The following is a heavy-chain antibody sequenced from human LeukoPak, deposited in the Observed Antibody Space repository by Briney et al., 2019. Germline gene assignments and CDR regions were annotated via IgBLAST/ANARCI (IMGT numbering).Heavy chain of an antibody. CDR3: ARHSLIGTTPFDY. Sequence: ASVKVSCKASGYTFTGYHMHWVRQAPGQGLEWMGLINPSSGNTPYAQQFQGRVTMTRDTSTSTVYMELSSLRSEDMAVYYCARHSLIGTTPFDYWGQGTLVTVPS. CDR2: INPSSGNT. D-gene: IGHD1-20*01. CDR1: GYTFTGYH. J-gene: IGHJ4*02. V-gene: IGHV1-46*01.